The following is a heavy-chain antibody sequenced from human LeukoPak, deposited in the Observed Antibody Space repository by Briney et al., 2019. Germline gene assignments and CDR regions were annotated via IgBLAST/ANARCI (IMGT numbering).Heavy chain of an antibody. CDR1: GGSISSYY. V-gene: IGHV4-59*08. CDR3: ARQNPSSSWKGYWYFDL. D-gene: IGHD6-13*01. J-gene: IGHJ2*01. CDR2: IYYSGST. Sequence: SETLSLTCTVSGGSISSYYWSWIRQPPGKGLEWIGYIYYSGSTNYNPSLKSRVTISVDTSKNQFSLKLSSVTAADTAVYYCARQNPSSSWKGYWYFDLWGRGTLVTVSS.